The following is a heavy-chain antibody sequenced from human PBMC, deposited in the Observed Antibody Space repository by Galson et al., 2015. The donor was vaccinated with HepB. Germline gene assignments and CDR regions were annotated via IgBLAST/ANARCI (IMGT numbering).Heavy chain of an antibody. J-gene: IGHJ4*02. V-gene: IGHV2-5*02. D-gene: IGHD3-16*02. CDR3: AYSSRRYCFDV. CDR2: IYWDDDK. Sequence: PALVKPTQTLTLTCTFSGFSLTTTGVGVGWFRQPPGKALAWLALIYWDDDKRYSPSLKRRLTLSRDTSNNQVVLTVTNMDPVDSATSCCAYSSRRYCFDVWGQGTLVTVSS. CDR1: GFSLTTTGVG.